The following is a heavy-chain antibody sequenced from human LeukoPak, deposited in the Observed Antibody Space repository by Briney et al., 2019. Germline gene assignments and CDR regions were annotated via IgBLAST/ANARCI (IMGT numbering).Heavy chain of an antibody. J-gene: IGHJ3*02. Sequence: GGSLRLSCAASGFTFSSYVMSWVRQAPGEGLEWVSAISGSGGSTDYADSVKGRFTISRDNSKNTLYLQMSSLRAEDTAVYYCAKDPGRFGLEAFDIWGQGTMVTVSS. CDR1: GFTFSSYV. CDR3: AKDPGRFGLEAFDI. D-gene: IGHD3-3*01. CDR2: ISGSGGST. V-gene: IGHV3-23*01.